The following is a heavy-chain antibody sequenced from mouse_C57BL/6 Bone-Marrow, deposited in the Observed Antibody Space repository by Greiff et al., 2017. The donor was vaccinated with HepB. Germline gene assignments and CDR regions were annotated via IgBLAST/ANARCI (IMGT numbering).Heavy chain of an antibody. V-gene: IGHV2-2*01. CDR2: IWSGGST. Sequence: VQLQQSGPGLVQPSQSLSITCTVSGFSLTSYGVHWVRQSPGKGLEWLGVIWSGGSTDYNAAFISRLSISKDNSTSQVFFKMNSLQADDTAIYYCARGAITYYFDYWGQGTTLTVSS. CDR1: GFSLTSYG. CDR3: ARGAITYYFDY. D-gene: IGHD2-4*01. J-gene: IGHJ2*01.